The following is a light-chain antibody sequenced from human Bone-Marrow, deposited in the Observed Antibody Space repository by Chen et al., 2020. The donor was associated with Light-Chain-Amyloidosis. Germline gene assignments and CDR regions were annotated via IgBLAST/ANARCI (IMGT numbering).Light chain of an antibody. CDR1: SSDVGGYNY. CDR2: DVT. J-gene: IGLJ1*01. V-gene: IGLV2-11*01. CDR3: CSYAGNNSFV. Sequence: QSALTQPRSVSGSPGQSVTISCTGTSSDVGGYNYVSWYQQHPGKAPKLMIYDVTKRPSGVPDRFSGSKSGNTASLTISGFQAEDEADYYCCSYAGNNSFVFGTGTKVTVL.